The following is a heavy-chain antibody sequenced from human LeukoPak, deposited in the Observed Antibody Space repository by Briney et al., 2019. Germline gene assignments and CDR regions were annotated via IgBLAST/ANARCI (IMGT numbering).Heavy chain of an antibody. V-gene: IGHV5-51*01. Sequence: GESLKISCKGSGYSFTSYWIGWVRQMPGKGLEWMGIIYPGDSDTRYSPSFQGQVTISADKSISTAYLQWSSLKASDTARYYCARTYYYGSGSPNWFDPWGQGTLVTVSS. CDR1: GYSFTSYW. J-gene: IGHJ5*02. CDR3: ARTYYYGSGSPNWFDP. CDR2: IYPGDSDT. D-gene: IGHD3-10*01.